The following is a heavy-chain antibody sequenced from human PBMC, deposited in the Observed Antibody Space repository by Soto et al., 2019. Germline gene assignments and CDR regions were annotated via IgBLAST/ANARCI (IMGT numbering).Heavy chain of an antibody. Sequence: QVQLQESGPGLVKPSQTLSLTCTVSGGSISSGDYYWSWIHQPPGKGLEWIGYIYYSGSTYYNPSLKSRVTISVDTSKNQFSLKLSSVTAADTAVYYCARVVSNYGNYYYGMDVWGQGTTVTVSS. CDR1: GGSISSGDYY. D-gene: IGHD4-4*01. J-gene: IGHJ6*02. CDR2: IYYSGST. CDR3: ARVVSNYGNYYYGMDV. V-gene: IGHV4-30-4*01.